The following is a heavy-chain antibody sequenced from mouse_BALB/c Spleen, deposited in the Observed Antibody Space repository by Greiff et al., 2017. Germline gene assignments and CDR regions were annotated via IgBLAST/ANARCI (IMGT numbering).Heavy chain of an antibody. V-gene: IGHV2-6-7*01. CDR1: GFSFTGYG. CDR3: ARVAIRYGNYEDYYAMDY. J-gene: IGHJ4*01. D-gene: IGHD2-1*01. CDR2: IWGDGST. Sequence: QVQLQQSGPGLVAPSQSLSITCTVSGFSFTGYGVNWVRQPPGKGLEWLGMIWGDGSTDYNSALKSRLSISKDNSKSQVFLKMNSLQTDDTARYYCARVAIRYGNYEDYYAMDYWGQGTSVTVSS.